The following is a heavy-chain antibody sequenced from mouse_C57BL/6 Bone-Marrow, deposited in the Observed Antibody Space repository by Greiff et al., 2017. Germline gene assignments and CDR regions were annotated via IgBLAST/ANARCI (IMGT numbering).Heavy chain of an antibody. D-gene: IGHD1-1*01. J-gene: IGHJ1*03. CDR3: ANIYYYGSSWYFDV. CDR2: IYPRSGNT. CDR1: GYTFTSYG. V-gene: IGHV1-81*01. Sequence: QVQLQQSGAELARPGASVKLSCKASGYTFTSYGISWVKQRTGQGLEWIGEIYPRSGNTYYNEKFKGKATLTADKSSSTAYMELRSLTSEDSAVYFCANIYYYGSSWYFDVWGTGTTVTVSS.